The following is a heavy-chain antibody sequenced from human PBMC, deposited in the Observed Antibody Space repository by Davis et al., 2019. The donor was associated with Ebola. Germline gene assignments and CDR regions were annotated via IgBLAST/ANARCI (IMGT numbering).Heavy chain of an antibody. V-gene: IGHV3-7*01. CDR2: IKQDGSEK. D-gene: IGHD4-23*01. J-gene: IGHJ4*02. CDR1: GFTFSSYW. CDR3: ARGPSTGNSFTY. Sequence: PGGSLRLSCAASGFTFSSYWMSWVRQAPGKGLEWVANIKQDGSEKYYVDSLKGRFTISRDNAKNSLSLQMNGLRAEDTAFYYGARGPSTGNSFTYWGQGTLVTVSS.